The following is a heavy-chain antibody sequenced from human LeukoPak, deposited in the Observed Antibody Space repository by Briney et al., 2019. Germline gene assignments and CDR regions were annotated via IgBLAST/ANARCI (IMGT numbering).Heavy chain of an antibody. CDR2: IKQDGSEK. J-gene: IGHJ5*02. V-gene: IGHV3-7*01. CDR1: GFSLSGYS. D-gene: IGHD3-3*01. Sequence: PGGSLRLSCAASGFSLSGYSMSWVRQAPGKGLEWVANIKQDGSEKYYVDSVKGRFTISRDNAKNSLSLQMNSLRVEDTAVYYCAKDPIWSGYYQPGERFDPGGQGTLVTVSS. CDR3: AKDPIWSGYYQPGERFDP.